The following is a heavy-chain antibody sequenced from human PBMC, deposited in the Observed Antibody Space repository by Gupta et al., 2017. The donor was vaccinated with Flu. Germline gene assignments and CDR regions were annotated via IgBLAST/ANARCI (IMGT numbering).Heavy chain of an antibody. CDR3: AKDWRWNYNNYGMNV. V-gene: IGHV3-30*18. Sequence: WVRQAPGKGLEWVAVTSYDGSSKDYADSVKGRFAISRDNSKNTLYLQMNSLRPEDTAVYYCAKDWRWNYNNYGMNVWGHVTTVTVSS. J-gene: IGHJ6*02. D-gene: IGHD5-24*01. CDR2: TSYDGSSK.